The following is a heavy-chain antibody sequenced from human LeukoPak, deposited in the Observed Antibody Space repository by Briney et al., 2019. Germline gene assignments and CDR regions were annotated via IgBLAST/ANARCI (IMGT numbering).Heavy chain of an antibody. Sequence: GGSLRLSCAASGNYWMHWVRQAPGKGLVWVSRISSDGSNTYYADSVKGRFTISRDTAMNTLYLQMNSLRVEDTADYYCTRGRGSYGWFDPWGQGTQVTASS. D-gene: IGHD3-10*01. CDR1: GNYW. J-gene: IGHJ5*02. CDR2: ISSDGSNT. V-gene: IGHV3-74*01. CDR3: TRGRGSYGWFDP.